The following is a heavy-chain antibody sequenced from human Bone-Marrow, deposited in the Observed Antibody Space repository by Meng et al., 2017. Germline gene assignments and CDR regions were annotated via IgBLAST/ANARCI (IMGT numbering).Heavy chain of an antibody. CDR2: INPKSGDT. J-gene: IGHJ6*02. CDR3: ARDYSNPGNYYYYAFDV. Sequence: ASVKVSCKPSGYNFPDYYIHWVRRAPGQGLEWMGRINPKSGDTHYAQKFQARVTMTGDTSISTAYMELSGLRSEDTAVYYCARDYSNPGNYYYYAFDVWGQGTTVTVSS. CDR1: GYNFPDYY. V-gene: IGHV1-2*06. D-gene: IGHD4-11*01.